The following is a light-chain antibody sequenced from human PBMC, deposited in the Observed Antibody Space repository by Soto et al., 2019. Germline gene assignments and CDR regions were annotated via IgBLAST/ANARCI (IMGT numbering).Light chain of an antibody. CDR2: DAS. CDR1: QSITSW. CDR3: QQSDYYPWT. Sequence: IQMTQSPSTLSSSLGDRGSITCRASQSITSWLAWYQQKPGQAPKLLIYDASSLESGVPSRFSGSVSGTEGTITITGVRTDDASTYFCQQSDYYPWTFGQGTKVDI. J-gene: IGKJ1*01. V-gene: IGKV1-5*01.